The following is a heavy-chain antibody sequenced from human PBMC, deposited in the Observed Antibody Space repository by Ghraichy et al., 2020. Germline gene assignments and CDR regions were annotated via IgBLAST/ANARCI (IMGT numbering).Heavy chain of an antibody. CDR1: EFTSKIYW. J-gene: IGHJ4*02. D-gene: IGHD3-22*01. CDR3: ARGGYYFDY. Sequence: GGPLRLSCTASEFTSKIYWMSWVRQAPGKGLEWVANINQVGSEKNYVASVKGRFSISRENAKHSLDLQMNSLRAEDSAVYYCARGGYYFDYWGQGTLVTVSS. V-gene: IGHV3-7*03. CDR2: INQVGSEK.